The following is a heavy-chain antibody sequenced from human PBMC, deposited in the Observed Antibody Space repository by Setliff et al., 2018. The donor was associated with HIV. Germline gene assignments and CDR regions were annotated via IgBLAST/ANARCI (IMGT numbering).Heavy chain of an antibody. CDR2: IYYSGST. CDR3: ARVPLDCSGGSCYSKHYVDY. J-gene: IGHJ4*02. CDR1: GGSISSSSYY. D-gene: IGHD2-15*01. Sequence: TLSLTCTVSGGSISSSSYYWGWIRQPPGKGLEWIGSIYYSGSTYYNPSLKSRVTISVDTSKNQFSLKLSSVTAADTAVYYCARVPLDCSGGSCYSKHYVDYWGQGTLVTVSS. V-gene: IGHV4-39*07.